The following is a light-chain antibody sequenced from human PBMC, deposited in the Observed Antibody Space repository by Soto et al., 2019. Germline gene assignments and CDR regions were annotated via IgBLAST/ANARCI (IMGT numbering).Light chain of an antibody. J-gene: IGLJ1*01. CDR2: AVS. CDR1: SSDFGGYNF. V-gene: IGLV2-14*01. CDR3: CSYTSYSPYV. Sequence: QSALTQPASVSGSPGQSITISCTGTSSDFGGYNFVSWYQHRPGKAPKLMIYAVSNRPSGVPNRFSGSKSGNTASLTISGLQAEDEADYYCCSYTSYSPYVFGTGTKVTV.